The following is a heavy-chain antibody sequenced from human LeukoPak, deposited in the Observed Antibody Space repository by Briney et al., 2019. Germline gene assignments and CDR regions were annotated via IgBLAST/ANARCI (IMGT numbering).Heavy chain of an antibody. CDR1: GYSISSGYF. V-gene: IGHV4-38-2*02. CDR3: ARAYCVGDCSVLHIYFDN. D-gene: IGHD2-21*02. Sequence: SETLSLTCTVSGYSISSGYFWGWTRQPPGKGLEWIGSIYHSVTTHYNPSLKSRVPISLDTSKNQFSLKPSSVTAADTAVYYCARAYCVGDCSVLHIYFDNWGQGTLVTVSS. CDR2: IYHSVTT. J-gene: IGHJ4*02.